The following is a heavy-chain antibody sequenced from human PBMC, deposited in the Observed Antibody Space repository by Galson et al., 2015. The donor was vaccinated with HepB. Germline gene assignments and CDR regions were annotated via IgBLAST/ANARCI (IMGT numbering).Heavy chain of an antibody. Sequence: SLRLSCAASGFTFSSYGMHWVRQAPGKGLEWVAVIWHDGSNKYCADSVKGRFTISRDNSKNTLYLQMNSLRAEDTAVYYCARDDGDYDFWSGADAFDIWGQGTMVTVSS. V-gene: IGHV3-33*01. J-gene: IGHJ3*02. D-gene: IGHD3-3*01. CDR3: ARDDGDYDFWSGADAFDI. CDR2: IWHDGSNK. CDR1: GFTFSSYG.